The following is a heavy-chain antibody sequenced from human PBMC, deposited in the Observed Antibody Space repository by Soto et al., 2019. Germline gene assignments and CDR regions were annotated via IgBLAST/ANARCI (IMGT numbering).Heavy chain of an antibody. V-gene: IGHV4-59*01. CDR1: GGSISSYY. D-gene: IGHD6-19*01. CDR3: ARGIAVAGGYYYYMDV. Sequence: SETLSLTCTVSGGSISSYYWSWIRQPPGKGLEWIGYIYYSGSTNYNPSLKSRVTISVDTSKNQFSLKLSSVTAADTAVYYCARGIAVAGGYYYYMDVWGKGTTVTVSS. CDR2: IYYSGST. J-gene: IGHJ6*03.